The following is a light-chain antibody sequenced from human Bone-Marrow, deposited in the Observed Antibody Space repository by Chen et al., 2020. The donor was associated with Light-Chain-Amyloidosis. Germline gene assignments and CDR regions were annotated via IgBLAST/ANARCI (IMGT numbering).Light chain of an antibody. CDR1: DLPTKY. J-gene: IGLJ2*01. CDR3: QSADSSGTYEGI. V-gene: IGLV3-25*03. Sequence: SYELTQSPSVSVSPGQTARITCSGDDLPTKYAYWYQQKPGQAPVLVIHRDTERPSGISERFSGSSSGTTDTLTIRGVQAEDEADEHCQSADSSGTYEGIFGGGTKLTVL. CDR2: RDT.